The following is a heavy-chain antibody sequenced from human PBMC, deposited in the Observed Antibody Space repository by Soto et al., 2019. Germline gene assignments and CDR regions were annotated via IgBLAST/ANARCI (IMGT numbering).Heavy chain of an antibody. J-gene: IGHJ3*02. CDR2: ISWKSGSR. V-gene: IGHV3-9*01. CDR3: AKDVGAGDSSGPYIVWDAFES. CDR1: GFTFDNYA. Sequence: EVQLVESGGGLVQPGRSLRLSCAASGFTFDNYAMHWVRQAPGKGLEWVSGISWKSGSRVYADSVQGRFTISRDNAKNSLYRQMNSLRVEDTALYYCAKDVGAGDSSGPYIVWDAFESWGQGTMVTVSS. D-gene: IGHD3-22*01.